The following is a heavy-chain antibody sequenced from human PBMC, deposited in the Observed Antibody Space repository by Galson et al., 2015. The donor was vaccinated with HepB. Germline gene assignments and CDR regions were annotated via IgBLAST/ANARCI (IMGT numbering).Heavy chain of an antibody. V-gene: IGHV3-11*03. Sequence: SLRLSCAASGFTFSDYYMNWLRQAPGRGLEWVASISDTGGYAYYAGSVRGRFTISRDNAKNSLSLQMSSLRAEDTAVYYCARGSNADYSFFDYWGQGTLVTVSS. D-gene: IGHD4-17*01. CDR1: GFTFSDYY. J-gene: IGHJ4*02. CDR2: ISDTGGYA. CDR3: ARGSNADYSFFDY.